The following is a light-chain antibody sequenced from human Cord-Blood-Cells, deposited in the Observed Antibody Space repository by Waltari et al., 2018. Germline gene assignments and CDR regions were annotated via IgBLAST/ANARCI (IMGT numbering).Light chain of an antibody. CDR1: QSISSW. J-gene: IGKJ1*01. CDR3: QQYNRYST. Sequence: DIQMTQSPSTLPASVGDRVTITCRASQSISSWFAWYQQKPGKAPKLLIYKASSLESGVPSRFSGSGAGTEFTLTISSLQPDDFATYYCQQYNRYSTFGQGTKVEIK. V-gene: IGKV1-5*03. CDR2: KAS.